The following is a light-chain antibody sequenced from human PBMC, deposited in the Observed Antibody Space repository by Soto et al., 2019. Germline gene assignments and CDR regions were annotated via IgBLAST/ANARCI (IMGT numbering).Light chain of an antibody. CDR2: EVV. CDR3: KSYDGSNTYV. CDR1: KNDIGGYDF. V-gene: IGLV2-8*01. Sequence: QSVLAQPPSASGSPGQSVTISCTGTKNDIGGYDFVSWYQHHPGKAPRLIIYEVVQRPSGVPDRFSGSKSGNTASLTVSGLQAADEADYFCKSYDGSNTYVFGSGTKVTVL. J-gene: IGLJ1*01.